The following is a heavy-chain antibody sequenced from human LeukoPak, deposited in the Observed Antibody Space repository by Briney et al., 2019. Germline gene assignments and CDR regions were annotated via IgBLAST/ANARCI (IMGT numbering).Heavy chain of an antibody. CDR2: IYYSGST. CDR1: GGSIRSYY. V-gene: IGHV4-39*07. Sequence: SETLSLTCTVSGGSIRSYYWGWIRQPPGKGLEWIGSIYYSGSTYYNPSLESRVTISVDTSKNQLSLKLSSVTAADTAVYYCALCPAAMVYNWFDPWGQGALVTVSS. D-gene: IGHD5-18*01. J-gene: IGHJ5*02. CDR3: ALCPAAMVYNWFDP.